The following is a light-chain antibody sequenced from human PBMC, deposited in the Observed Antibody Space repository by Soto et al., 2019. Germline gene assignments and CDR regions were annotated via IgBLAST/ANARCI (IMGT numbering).Light chain of an antibody. CDR2: AAS. CDR3: LQHNSYPLT. J-gene: IGKJ4*01. V-gene: IGKV1-9*01. CDR1: LDISSY. Sequence: IQLSNSPSSLSACVGDRVPITCRASLDISSYLAWYQQQPGKAPKLLIYAASTLQSGVPSRFSGSGSGTEFTFTISSLQPEDFATYYCLQHNSYPLTFGGGTKVDIK.